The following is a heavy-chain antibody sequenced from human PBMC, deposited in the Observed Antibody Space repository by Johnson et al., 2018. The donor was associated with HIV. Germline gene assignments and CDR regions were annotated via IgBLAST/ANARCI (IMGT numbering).Heavy chain of an antibody. CDR2: LFSGGTT. CDR1: GFTVSTYY. J-gene: IGHJ3*02. Sequence: VQLVESGGGVVQPGRSLRLSCAASGFTVSTYYMSCVRQAPGRGLEWVSVLFSGGTTYYADSVKGRFTISRDNSKNTLFLQMNSLRAEDTAVFYCARACRDGYTCDAYDIWGQGTMVTVSS. V-gene: IGHV3-66*01. D-gene: IGHD5-24*01. CDR3: ARACRDGYTCDAYDI.